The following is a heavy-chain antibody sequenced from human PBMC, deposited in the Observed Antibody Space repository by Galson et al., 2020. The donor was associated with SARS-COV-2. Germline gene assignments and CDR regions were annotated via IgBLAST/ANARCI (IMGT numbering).Heavy chain of an antibody. CDR3: ARETRITMIVVVITTDKVWFDP. CDR1: GGSISSSSYY. J-gene: IGHJ5*02. CDR2: IHSSAST. Sequence: SETLSLTCTVSGGSISSSSYYWGWIRQPPGKGLECIGIIHSSASTYYTPSLTSRATIAVDTSKNQFSLKLSSVTAADTAVYYCARETRITMIVVVITTDKVWFDPWGQGTLVTVSS. V-gene: IGHV4-39*07. D-gene: IGHD3-22*01.